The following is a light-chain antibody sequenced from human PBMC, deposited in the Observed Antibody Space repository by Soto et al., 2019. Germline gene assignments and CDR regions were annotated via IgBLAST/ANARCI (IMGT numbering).Light chain of an antibody. V-gene: IGKV3D-15*01. CDR2: GAS. CDR3: QQYNNWPAIT. J-gene: IGKJ5*01. Sequence: EIVLTQSPCSLTYTPLERATISCRASQSVSSSYLAWYQKKPGQAPRLLIYGASTRATGIPAKFSGSGSGTQFTLTISSLQSEDFAVYYCQQYNNWPAITFGNGTRREIK. CDR1: QSVSSSY.